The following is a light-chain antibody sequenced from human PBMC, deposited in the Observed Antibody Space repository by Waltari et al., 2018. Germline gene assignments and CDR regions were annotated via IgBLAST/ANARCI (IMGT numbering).Light chain of an antibody. J-gene: IGKJ4*01. V-gene: IGKV3-11*01. CDR2: DSS. CDR1: QIVSTY. Sequence: EIVLTQSPATLSLSPGESAPLSCRASQIVSTYLAWYQQRPGQAPRLLIYDSSNRATGIPARFSGSGSETDFTLTISSLEPEDFAVYYCQQRYKWPLTFGGGSKVEI. CDR3: QQRYKWPLT.